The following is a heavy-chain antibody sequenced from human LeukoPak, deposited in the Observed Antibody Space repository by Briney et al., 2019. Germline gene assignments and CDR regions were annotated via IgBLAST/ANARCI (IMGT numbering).Heavy chain of an antibody. V-gene: IGHV5-51*01. CDR1: GYNFTNYW. D-gene: IGHD2-2*01. J-gene: IGHJ5*02. CDR2: IYPGDSAT. CDR3: ARRGVPGAMTWFDP. Sequence: GESLKISCKGSGYNFTNYWIGWVRQMPGKGLEWMGIIYPGDSATRYSPSFQGQVTISADKSINTAYLQWRSLKASDTAMYYCARRGVPGAMTWFDPWGQGTLVTVSS.